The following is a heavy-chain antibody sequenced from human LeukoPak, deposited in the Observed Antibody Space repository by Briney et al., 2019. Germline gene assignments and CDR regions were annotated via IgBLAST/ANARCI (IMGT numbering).Heavy chain of an antibody. CDR3: ARAFGRGETSYSYLSYFYIDV. V-gene: IGHV4-39*07. CDR1: GGSISSSSYY. D-gene: IGHD2-15*01. J-gene: IGHJ6*03. Sequence: SETLSLTCTVSGGSISSSSYYWGWIRQPPGTGLEWIGSIYYSGSTYYNPSLKSRVTISVDTSKNQFSLRLSSVTAADTAIYYCARAFGRGETSYSYLSYFYIDVWGKGTTVTVSS. CDR2: IYYSGST.